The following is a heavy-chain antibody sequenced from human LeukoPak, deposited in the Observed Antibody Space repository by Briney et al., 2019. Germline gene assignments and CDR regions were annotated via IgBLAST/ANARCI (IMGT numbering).Heavy chain of an antibody. CDR2: INPNSGGT. CDR3: AXXXXXYDSSGLGTHY. J-gene: IGHJ4*02. D-gene: IGHD3-22*01. Sequence: MXXVRQAPXXGXEXXXXINPNSGGTNYAQKFQGRVTMTRDTXXXTAYMELSRRRADDTAVYYCAXXXXXYDSSGLGTHYGGQGTLVTVSA. V-gene: IGHV1-2*02.